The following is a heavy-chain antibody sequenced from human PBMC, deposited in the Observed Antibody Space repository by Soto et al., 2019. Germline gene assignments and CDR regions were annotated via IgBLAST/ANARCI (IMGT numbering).Heavy chain of an antibody. CDR1: GFTFSTYA. D-gene: IGHD6-19*01. V-gene: IGHV3-23*01. Sequence: GGSLRLSCAASGFTFSTYAMSWVRQTPGKGLEWVSAISGSGGSTYYADSVKGRFTISRDNSKNTLYLQMNSLRAEDTAVYYCAKDPLSRYRSGWSYFDYWGQGTLVTVSS. CDR2: ISGSGGST. CDR3: AKDPLSRYRSGWSYFDY. J-gene: IGHJ4*02.